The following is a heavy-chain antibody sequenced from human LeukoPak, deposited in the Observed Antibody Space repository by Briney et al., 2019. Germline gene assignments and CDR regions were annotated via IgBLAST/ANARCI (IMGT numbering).Heavy chain of an antibody. V-gene: IGHV3-30*18. Sequence: QPGGSLRLSCAASGFTFSSYGMHWVRQAPGKGLEWVAVISYDGSNKYYADSVKGRFTISRDNSKNTLYLQMNSLSAEDTAVYYCAKEGPALGYSSSWYEGYYGMDVWGQGTTVTVSS. J-gene: IGHJ6*02. CDR1: GFTFSSYG. CDR2: ISYDGSNK. CDR3: AKEGPALGYSSSWYEGYYGMDV. D-gene: IGHD6-13*01.